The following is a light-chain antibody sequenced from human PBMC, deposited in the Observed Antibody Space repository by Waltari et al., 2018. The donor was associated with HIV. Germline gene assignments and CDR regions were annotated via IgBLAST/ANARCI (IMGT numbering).Light chain of an antibody. CDR3: CSYAGGPFV. J-gene: IGLJ1*01. CDR1: SRDIGKYDF. V-gene: IGLV2-23*02. Sequence: QSALTQPASVSGSPGQSINMSCTGSSRDIGKYDFVSWYQHNPGKAPHLIIYAVNTRPSGVSLRFSGSKSGNTASLTISGLQAEDESYYYCCSYAGGPFVFGSGTSVIVL. CDR2: AVN.